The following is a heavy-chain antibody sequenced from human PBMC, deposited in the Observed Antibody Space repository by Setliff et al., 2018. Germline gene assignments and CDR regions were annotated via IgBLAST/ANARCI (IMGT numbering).Heavy chain of an antibody. V-gene: IGHV4-34*01. J-gene: IGHJ4*02. Sequence: SVTLSLTCTVYGGSFSNYYWGWIRQSPGKGLEWIGEINDSGTTNYSPSLKSRVTISLDASTNQFSLKLRSVSAADTAVYYFRLAHCNTTSSEEALDFGSQGTLVTVSS. CDR1: GGSFSNYY. CDR2: INDSGTT. D-gene: IGHD2-2*01. CDR3: RLAHCNTTSSEEALDF.